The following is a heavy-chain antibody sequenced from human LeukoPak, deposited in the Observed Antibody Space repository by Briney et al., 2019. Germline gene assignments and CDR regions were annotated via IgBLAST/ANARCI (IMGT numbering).Heavy chain of an antibody. CDR3: ARVFFLTLTTPDP. Sequence: GGSLRLSCAASGFSISSCWMNWVRQAPGKGLEWVANINQDGSEKYYVDSVKGRFTISRDNAKNSLYLQMNSLRAEDTAVYYCARVFFLTLTTPDPWGQGTLVTVSS. CDR1: GFSISSCW. V-gene: IGHV3-7*04. J-gene: IGHJ5*02. CDR2: INQDGSEK. D-gene: IGHD1-1*01.